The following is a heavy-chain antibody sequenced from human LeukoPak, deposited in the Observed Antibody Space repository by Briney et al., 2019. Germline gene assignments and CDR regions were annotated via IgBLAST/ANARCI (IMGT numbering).Heavy chain of an antibody. Sequence: PGGSLRLSCAASGFTFSSYAMSWVRQAPGKGLVWISTISGSGTATYYADSVKGRFTISRDNSKNTLYLQMNSLRAEDTAVYYCAKELRGYSYGLRNNWFDPWGQGTLVTVSS. CDR2: ISGSGTAT. CDR1: GFTFSSYA. V-gene: IGHV3-23*01. D-gene: IGHD5-18*01. CDR3: AKELRGYSYGLRNNWFDP. J-gene: IGHJ5*02.